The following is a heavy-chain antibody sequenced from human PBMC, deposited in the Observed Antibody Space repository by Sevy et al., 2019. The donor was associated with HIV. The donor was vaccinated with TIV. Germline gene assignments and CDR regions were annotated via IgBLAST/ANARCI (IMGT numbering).Heavy chain of an antibody. Sequence: GGSLRLSCAASEFTFDDYAMHWVRQAPGKGLEWVSSISWNSGNIGYADSVKGRFTISRDNAKNSLYLQMNSLRAEDTALYYCAKGHYYDSSGYYSNWGQGTLVTVSS. CDR3: AKGHYYDSSGYYSN. CDR1: EFTFDDYA. V-gene: IGHV3-9*01. CDR2: ISWNSGNI. J-gene: IGHJ4*02. D-gene: IGHD3-22*01.